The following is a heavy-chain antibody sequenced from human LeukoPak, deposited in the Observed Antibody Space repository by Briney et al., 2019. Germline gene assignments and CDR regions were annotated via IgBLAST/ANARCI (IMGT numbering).Heavy chain of an antibody. J-gene: IGHJ4*02. D-gene: IGHD2-2*01. CDR1: GGSFSGYY. CDR3: AREAPRYCSSTSCYVVDY. Sequence: SETLSLTCAVSGGSFSGYYWSWIRHPPGKGLELIGEINHSGSTNYNPSLKSRVTISVDTSKNQFSLKLSSVTAADTAVYYCAREAPRYCSSTSCYVVDYWGQGTLVTVSS. V-gene: IGHV4-34*01. CDR2: INHSGST.